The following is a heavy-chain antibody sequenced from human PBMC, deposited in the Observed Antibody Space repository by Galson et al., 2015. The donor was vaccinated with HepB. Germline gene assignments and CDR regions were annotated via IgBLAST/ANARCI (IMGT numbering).Heavy chain of an antibody. CDR2: ISTYNDDR. CDR3: AALRTERFYFDQFRYHGMDV. CDR1: GYTFTSYG. Sequence: SVKVSCKASGYTFTSYGISWVRQAPGQGLEWMGWISTYNDDRRYVQKFQGRVTLTTDTATSTAYMELRSLSSDDTAVYYCAALRTERFYFDQFRYHGMDVWGQGTTVTVSS. V-gene: IGHV1-18*01. D-gene: IGHD3-22*01. J-gene: IGHJ6*02.